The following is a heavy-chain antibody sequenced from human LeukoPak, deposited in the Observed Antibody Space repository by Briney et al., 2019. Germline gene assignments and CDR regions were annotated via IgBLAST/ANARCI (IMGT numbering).Heavy chain of an antibody. J-gene: IGHJ5*02. CDR2: ISAYNGNT. Sequence: ASVKVSCKASGGTFSSYAISWVRQAPGQGLEWMGWISAYNGNTNYAQKLQGRVTMTTDTSTSTAYMELRSLRSDDTAVYYCARVSNNWNDVGNWFDPWGQGTLVTVSS. D-gene: IGHD1-20*01. CDR1: GGTFSSYA. V-gene: IGHV1-18*01. CDR3: ARVSNNWNDVGNWFDP.